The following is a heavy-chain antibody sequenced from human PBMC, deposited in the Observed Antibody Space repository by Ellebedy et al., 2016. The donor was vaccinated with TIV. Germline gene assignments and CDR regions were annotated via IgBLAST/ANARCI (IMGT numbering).Heavy chain of an antibody. CDR2: IYYSGST. V-gene: IGHV4-39*01. D-gene: IGHD3-22*01. CDR1: GGSIISSSYY. Sequence: SETLSLTXTVSGGSIISSSYYWGWIRQPPGKGLEWIGSIYYSGSTYYNPSLKSRVTISVDTSKNQFSLKLSSVTAADTAVYYCARLVTMIVVVITYPIVYFDYWGQGTLVTVSS. CDR3: ARLVTMIVVVITYPIVYFDY. J-gene: IGHJ4*02.